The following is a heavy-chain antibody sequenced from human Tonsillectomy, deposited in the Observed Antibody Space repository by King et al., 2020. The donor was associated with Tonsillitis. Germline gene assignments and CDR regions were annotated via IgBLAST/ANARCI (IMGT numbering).Heavy chain of an antibody. V-gene: IGHV1-2*02. CDR1: GYTFTGYY. CDR3: ARDGRRRGAFDI. J-gene: IGHJ3*02. Sequence: QLVQSGADVKKPGASVKVSCKASGYTFTGYYMHWVRQAPGQGLEWLGWITRNSGCTNYAEKVQGRVTMTRDTSISTAYMELSRLRSDDTAVYYCARDGRRRGAFDIWGQGTMVTVSS. D-gene: IGHD3-16*01. CDR2: ITRNSGCT.